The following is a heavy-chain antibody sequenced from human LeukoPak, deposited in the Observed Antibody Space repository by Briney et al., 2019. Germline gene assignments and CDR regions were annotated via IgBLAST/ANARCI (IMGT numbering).Heavy chain of an antibody. D-gene: IGHD2-15*01. J-gene: IGHJ1*01. Sequence: GGSLRLSCAASGFTFSSYEMNWVRQAPGKGLEWVSYIDYSGSSIYYADSVKGRFTISRDNAKNSLYLQMNSLRAEGTALYYCARAAVVASTLPAYWGQGTLVTVSS. CDR1: GFTFSSYE. V-gene: IGHV3-48*03. CDR3: ARAAVVASTLPAY. CDR2: IDYSGSSI.